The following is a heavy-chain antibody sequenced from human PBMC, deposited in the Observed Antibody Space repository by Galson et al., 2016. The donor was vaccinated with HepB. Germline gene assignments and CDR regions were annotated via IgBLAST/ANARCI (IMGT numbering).Heavy chain of an antibody. V-gene: IGHV4-31*03. CDR1: GGSTSSGDYY. D-gene: IGHD1-1*01. CDR2: IYHTGNT. Sequence: TLSLTCTVSGGSTSSGDYYWNWIRQHPGKGLEWIAYIYHTGNTYSNPSLKSRVTISVDTSRNHFSLKLSSVTAADTAVYYCARGPRYDWYFDLWGRGTLVTVSS. CDR3: ARGPRYDWYFDL. J-gene: IGHJ2*01.